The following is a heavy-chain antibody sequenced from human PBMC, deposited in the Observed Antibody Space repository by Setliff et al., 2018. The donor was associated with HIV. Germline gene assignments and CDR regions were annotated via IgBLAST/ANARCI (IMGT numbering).Heavy chain of an antibody. V-gene: IGHV3-15*01. CDR2: IKSKTDGGTT. Sequence: PGGSLRLSCVASGFTFSNAWMKWVRQAPGKGLEWVGRIKSKTDGGTTDHAAPVKGRFTISRDDSKDTLYLQMNSLKIEDTAVYYCTTRLSGSYIPNWFDPWGQGTLVTVSS. D-gene: IGHD1-26*01. CDR1: GFTFSNAW. J-gene: IGHJ5*02. CDR3: TTRLSGSYIPNWFDP.